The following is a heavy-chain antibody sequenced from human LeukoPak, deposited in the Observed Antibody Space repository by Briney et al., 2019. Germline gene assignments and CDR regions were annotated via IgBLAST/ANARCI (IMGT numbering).Heavy chain of an antibody. J-gene: IGHJ3*02. CDR3: ARADTTVTTFGI. V-gene: IGHV4-30-4*01. D-gene: IGHD4-17*01. CDR1: GGSISSGDYY. CDR2: IYYSGST. Sequence: SETLSLTCTVSGGSISSGDYYWSWIRQPPGKGLEWIGYIYYSGSTYYNPSLKSRVTISVDRSKNQFSLKLSSVTAADTAVYYCARADTTVTTFGIWGQGTMVTVSS.